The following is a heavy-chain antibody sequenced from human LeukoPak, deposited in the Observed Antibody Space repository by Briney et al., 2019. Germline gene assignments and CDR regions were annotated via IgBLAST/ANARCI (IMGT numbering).Heavy chain of an antibody. V-gene: IGHV3-30*03. Sequence: PGGSLRLSCAASGFTFSGFDMYWVRQAPGKGLEWVAVTSHDGSHTQHADSVKGRFTISRDNSKNTLYLQMNSLRPEDTAVYYCARNRGASGYYWVDYWGQGTLVSVCS. J-gene: IGHJ4*02. CDR3: ARNRGASGYYWVDY. D-gene: IGHD3-22*01. CDR2: TSHDGSHT. CDR1: GFTFSGFD.